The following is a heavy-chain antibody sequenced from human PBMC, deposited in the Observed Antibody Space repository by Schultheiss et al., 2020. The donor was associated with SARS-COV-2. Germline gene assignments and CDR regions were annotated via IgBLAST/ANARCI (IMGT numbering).Heavy chain of an antibody. J-gene: IGHJ4*02. CDR2: IRSKAHGGTT. D-gene: IGHD1/OR15-1a*01. Sequence: GGSLRLSCAASGFTFSSYAMHWVSQAPGKGLEWVGFIRSKAHGGTTEYAASVKGRFTISRDDSKSIAYLQMSSLRAEDTGIYYCATRVRWDLYGTPDSWGQGTLVSVSS. CDR3: ATRVRWDLYGTPDS. CDR1: GFTFSSYA. V-gene: IGHV3-71*01.